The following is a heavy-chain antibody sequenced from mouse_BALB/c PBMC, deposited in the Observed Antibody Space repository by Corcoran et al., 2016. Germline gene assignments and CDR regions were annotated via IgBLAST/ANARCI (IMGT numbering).Heavy chain of an antibody. D-gene: IGHD4-1*01. Sequence: QIQLVQSGPELKKPGETVKISCKASGYTFTNYGMNWVKQAPGKGLKWMGWINTYTGEPTYADDFKGRFAFSLETSASTAYLQINNLKNEDTATYFCARKKETGGYYAMDYWGQGTSVTVSS. CDR3: ARKKETGGYYAMDY. J-gene: IGHJ4*01. V-gene: IGHV9-3-1*01. CDR1: GYTFTNYG. CDR2: INTYTGEP.